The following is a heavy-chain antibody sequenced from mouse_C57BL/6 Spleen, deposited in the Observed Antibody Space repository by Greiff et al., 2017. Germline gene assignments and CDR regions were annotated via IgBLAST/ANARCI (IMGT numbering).Heavy chain of an antibody. CDR3: ARTTTVVARGFAY. D-gene: IGHD1-1*01. CDR1: GYAFSSYW. Sequence: QVQLQQSGAELVKPGASVKISCKASGYAFSSYWMNWVKQRPGKGLEWIGQIYPGDGDTNYNGKFKGKATLTADKSSSTAYMQLRSLTSEDSAVYFCARTTTVVARGFAYWGQGTLVTVSA. V-gene: IGHV1-80*01. CDR2: IYPGDGDT. J-gene: IGHJ3*01.